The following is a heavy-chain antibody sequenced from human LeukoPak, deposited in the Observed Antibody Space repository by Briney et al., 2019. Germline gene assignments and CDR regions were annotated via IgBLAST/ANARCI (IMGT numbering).Heavy chain of an antibody. Sequence: SETLSLTCTVSGGSISSYYWSWIRQPPGKGLEWIGYIYYSGSTNYNPSLKSRVTISVDTSKNQFSLKLSPVTAADTAVYYCARARGYYDSSGFDPWGQGTLVTVSS. CDR2: IYYSGST. CDR3: ARARGYYDSSGFDP. D-gene: IGHD3-22*01. V-gene: IGHV4-59*01. J-gene: IGHJ5*02. CDR1: GGSISSYY.